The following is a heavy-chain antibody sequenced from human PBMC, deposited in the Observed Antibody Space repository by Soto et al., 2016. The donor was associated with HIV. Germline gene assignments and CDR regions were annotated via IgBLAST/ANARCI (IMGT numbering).Heavy chain of an antibody. V-gene: IGHV3-53*02. Sequence: EVQLVETGGGLIQPGGSLRLSCAASGFTVSSNYMSWVRQAPGKGLEWVSVIYSGGSTYYADSVKGRFTISRDNSKNTLYLQMNSLRAEDTAVYYCARGFASSGYYYVGGAFDIVGPRDNGHRLF. CDR3: ARGFASSGYYYVGGAFDI. D-gene: IGHD3-22*01. CDR1: GFTVSSNY. J-gene: IGHJ3*02. CDR2: IYSGGST.